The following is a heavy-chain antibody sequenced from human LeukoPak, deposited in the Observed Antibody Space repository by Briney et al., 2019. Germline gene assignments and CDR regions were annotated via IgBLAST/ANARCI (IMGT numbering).Heavy chain of an antibody. CDR2: TYYRSKWYF. Sequence: SQTLSLTFAISGDSVSSNSAAWNWIRQSPSRGLEWLGRTYYRSKWYFEYAVSVKSRVTINADTSKNQFSLQLNSVTPEDTAVYYCARVGGNYYYAMDVWGQGTTVTVSS. CDR1: GDSVSSNSAA. CDR3: ARVGGNYYYAMDV. V-gene: IGHV6-1*01. J-gene: IGHJ6*02. D-gene: IGHD2-15*01.